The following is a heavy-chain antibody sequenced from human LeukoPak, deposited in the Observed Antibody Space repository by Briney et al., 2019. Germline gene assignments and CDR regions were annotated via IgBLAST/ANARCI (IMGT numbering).Heavy chain of an antibody. Sequence: ASVKVSCKVSGYTLTELSMHWVRQAPGKGLEWMGGFDPEDGETIYAQKFQGRVTMTEDTSTDTAYMELSSLRSEDTAVYYCATDWPYSGYDWDPFDYWGQGTLVTVSS. CDR3: ATDWPYSGYDWDPFDY. J-gene: IGHJ4*02. CDR2: FDPEDGET. D-gene: IGHD5-12*01. CDR1: GYTLTELS. V-gene: IGHV1-24*01.